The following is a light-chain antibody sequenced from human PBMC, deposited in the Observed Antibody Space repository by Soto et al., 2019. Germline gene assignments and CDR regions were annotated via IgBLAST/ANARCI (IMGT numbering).Light chain of an antibody. J-gene: IGKJ5*01. V-gene: IGKV3-15*01. CDR2: GSS. Sequence: EILLTQSPATLPVSPGERATLSRRASQSVGSNLAWFQQKPGQAPRLLIYGSSTRATGVPARFSGSGSGADFTLTLRNLQSEDFAFYYCQQYTNWPPITFGQGTRLEIK. CDR1: QSVGSN. CDR3: QQYTNWPPIT.